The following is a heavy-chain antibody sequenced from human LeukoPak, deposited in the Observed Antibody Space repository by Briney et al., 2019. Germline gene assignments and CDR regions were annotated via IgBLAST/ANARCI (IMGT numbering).Heavy chain of an antibody. CDR1: GFTFSSYA. CDR2: IIGSGSST. D-gene: IGHD6-13*01. J-gene: IGHJ4*02. Sequence: GGSLRLSCAASGFTFSSYAMSWVRQAPGKGLVWVSAIIGSGSSTYYADSVKGRFTISRDNSKNTLFLQMNSLRAEDTAVYYCAKDRAQQLVLDFWGQGTLVTVSS. CDR3: AKDRAQQLVLDF. V-gene: IGHV3-23*01.